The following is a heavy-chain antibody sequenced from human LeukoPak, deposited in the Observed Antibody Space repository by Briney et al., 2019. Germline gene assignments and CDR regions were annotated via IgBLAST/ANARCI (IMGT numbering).Heavy chain of an antibody. CDR3: GRARGWGSGTDLPNYYFDY. J-gene: IGHJ4*02. D-gene: IGHD1-26*01. V-gene: IGHV3-33*08. CDR1: GFTFSNYG. Sequence: GGSLRLSCAASGFTFSNYGMHWVRQAPGKGLEWVAVIWYDGSNKYSADSVKGRFTISRDNSKNTLYLQMNSLRAEDTAVYYCGRARGWGSGTDLPNYYFDYWGQGTLVTVSS. CDR2: IWYDGSNK.